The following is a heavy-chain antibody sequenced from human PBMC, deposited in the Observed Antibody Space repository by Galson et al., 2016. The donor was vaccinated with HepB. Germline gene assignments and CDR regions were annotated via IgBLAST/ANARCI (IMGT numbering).Heavy chain of an antibody. CDR2: ISYSGSDM. CDR1: GFSLSAYY. CDR3: ARDPDTTGPLDI. Sequence: SLRLSCAASGFSLSAYYMTWIRRTPGKGLEWVPYISYSGSDMNYIDSVKGRFTISRDNAKNSLYLQMNSLRAEDTGIYYCARDPDTTGPLDIWGQGTVVIVSS. D-gene: IGHD1-1*01. J-gene: IGHJ3*02. V-gene: IGHV3-11*05.